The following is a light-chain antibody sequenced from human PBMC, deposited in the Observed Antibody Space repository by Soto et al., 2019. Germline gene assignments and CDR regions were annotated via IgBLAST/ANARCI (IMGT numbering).Light chain of an antibody. CDR2: GNS. V-gene: IGLV1-40*01. J-gene: IGLJ1*01. CDR3: QSYDSSLSGSYV. CDR1: SLNIGAGYD. Sequence: QSVLTQPPSVSGAPGQRVTISCTGSSLNIGAGYDVHWYQQLPGTAPKLLIYGNSNRPSGVPDRFSGSKSGTSASLAIAGLQAEDEADYYCQSYDSSLSGSYVFGTCTQLTVL.